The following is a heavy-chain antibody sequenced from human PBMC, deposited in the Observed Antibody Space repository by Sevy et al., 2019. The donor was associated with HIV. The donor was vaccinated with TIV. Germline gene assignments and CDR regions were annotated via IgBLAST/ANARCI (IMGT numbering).Heavy chain of an antibody. CDR2: IYYSGST. D-gene: IGHD6-13*01. CDR3: ARHKAGTSDYYYYYMDV. V-gene: IGHV4-39*01. Sequence: SETLSLTCTVSGGSISSSSYYWGWIRQPPGKGLEWIGSIYYSGSTYYNPSLKSRVTISVDTSKNQFSLKPSSVTAADTAVYYCARHKAGTSDYYYYYMDVWGNGTTVTVSS. J-gene: IGHJ6*03. CDR1: GGSISSSSYY.